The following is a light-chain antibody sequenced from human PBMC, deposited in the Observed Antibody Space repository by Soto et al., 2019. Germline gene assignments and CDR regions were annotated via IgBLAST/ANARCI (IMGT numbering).Light chain of an antibody. V-gene: IGKV2-30*02. J-gene: IGKJ1*01. Sequence: DVVMTQSPLSLPVTLGQPASISCRSSQSLIHSDGDTYLNWFQQRPGQSPRRLIYKVSDRDSGVPYRLSGSGSGTDFTLKISMVEAEDVGIYYCMQGTHWPWTFGQGTEVEIK. CDR1: QSLIHSDGDTY. CDR2: KVS. CDR3: MQGTHWPWT.